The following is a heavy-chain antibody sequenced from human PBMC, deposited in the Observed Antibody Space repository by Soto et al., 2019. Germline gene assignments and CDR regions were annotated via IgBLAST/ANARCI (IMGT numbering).Heavy chain of an antibody. V-gene: IGHV3-23*01. CDR1: GFTFSSYA. CDR2: ISGSGGST. Sequence: GSLRLSCAASGFTFSSYAMSWVRQAPGKGLEWVSAISGSGGSTYYADSVKGRFTISRDNSKNTLYLQMNSLRAEDTAVYYCAKGRIYGIFGVVTDDYWGQGTLVTVSS. CDR3: AKGRIYGIFGVVTDDY. D-gene: IGHD3-3*01. J-gene: IGHJ4*02.